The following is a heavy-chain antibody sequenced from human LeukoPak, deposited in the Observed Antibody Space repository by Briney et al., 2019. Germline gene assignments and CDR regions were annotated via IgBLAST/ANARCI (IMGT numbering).Heavy chain of an antibody. Sequence: GGSLRLSCAASGFTFSSYWMHWVRQAPGKGLVWVSSITTSSTYTFYADSVKGRFTISRDNAKNSLYLQVNSLRAEDTAIYYCARDPYNGNYGDSYYYYMDVWGKGTTVTISS. J-gene: IGHJ6*03. V-gene: IGHV3-21*01. D-gene: IGHD1-26*01. CDR1: GFTFSSYW. CDR2: ITTSSTYT. CDR3: ARDPYNGNYGDSYYYYMDV.